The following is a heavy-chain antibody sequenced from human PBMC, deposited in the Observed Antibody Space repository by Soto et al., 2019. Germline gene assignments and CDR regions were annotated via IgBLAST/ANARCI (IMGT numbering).Heavy chain of an antibody. Sequence: SETLSLTCTVSGDTSTSYYWGWIRQAPGKGLEWIGHIHNSGTSTHNPSLNGRVTISIDMSKKQFSLKLTSLTSADTAVYYCAGQVYDSVGYTWWVSWSKGTPVTVCS. CDR2: IHNSGTS. J-gene: IGHJ1*01. V-gene: IGHV4-59*08. CDR1: GDTSTSYY. CDR3: AGQVYDSVGYTWWVS. D-gene: IGHD3-22*01.